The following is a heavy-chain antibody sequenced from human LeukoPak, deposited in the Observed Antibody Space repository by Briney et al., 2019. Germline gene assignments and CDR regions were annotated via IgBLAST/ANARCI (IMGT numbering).Heavy chain of an antibody. CDR2: MNPDSGNS. CDR1: GYTFTRYD. J-gene: IGHJ5*02. CDR3: ARGNSASYFSGIWFDP. V-gene: IGHV1-8*01. Sequence: ASVRVSCKASGYTFTRYDINWVRQAPGQGLEWMGWMNPDSGNSDYTHKFQGRVSMTRDTSISTAYMELGSLTSDDTAIYYCARGNSASYFSGIWFDPWGQGTLVTVSS. D-gene: IGHD3-10*01.